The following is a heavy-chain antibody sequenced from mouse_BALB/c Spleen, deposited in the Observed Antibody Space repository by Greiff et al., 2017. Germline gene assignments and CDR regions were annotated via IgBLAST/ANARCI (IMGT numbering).Heavy chain of an antibody. CDR1: GYAFSSYW. CDR2: IYPGDGDT. V-gene: IGHV1-80*01. Sequence: VQLQQSGAELVRPGSSVKISCKASGYAFSSYWMNWVKQRPGQGLEWIGQIYPGDGDTNYNGKFKGKATLTADKSSSTAYMQLSSLTSEDSAVYFCARDYGDYLDYWGQGTTLTVSS. D-gene: IGHD1-1*02. CDR3: ARDYGDYLDY. J-gene: IGHJ2*01.